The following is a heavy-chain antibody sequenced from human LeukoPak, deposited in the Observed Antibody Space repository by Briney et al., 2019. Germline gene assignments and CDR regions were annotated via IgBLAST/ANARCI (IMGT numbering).Heavy chain of an antibody. CDR3: ARDLVVATGPDY. CDR2: ISSSGSTI. D-gene: IGHD5-12*01. Sequence: GGSLSLSCVASGITFSSYRLNWVRQAAGKGLESVSYISSSGSTIYYADSVKGRFTISRDNAKNTLYLQMNSLRAEDTAVYYCARDLVVATGPDYWGQGTLVTVSS. CDR1: GITFSSYR. V-gene: IGHV3-48*04. J-gene: IGHJ4*02.